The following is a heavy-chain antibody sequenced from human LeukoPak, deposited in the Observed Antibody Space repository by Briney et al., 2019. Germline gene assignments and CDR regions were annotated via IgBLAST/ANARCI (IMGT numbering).Heavy chain of an antibody. CDR3: ARRAVGSGYYYGAFDI. CDR2: IYYSGST. CDR1: GGSISSYY. D-gene: IGHD3-22*01. Sequence: SETLSLTCTVSGGSISSYYWSWIRQPPGKGLEWIGYIYYSGSTNYNPSLKSRVTISVDTSKNQFSLKLSSVTAADTAVYYCARRAVGSGYYYGAFDIWGQGTMVTVSS. J-gene: IGHJ3*02. V-gene: IGHV4-59*08.